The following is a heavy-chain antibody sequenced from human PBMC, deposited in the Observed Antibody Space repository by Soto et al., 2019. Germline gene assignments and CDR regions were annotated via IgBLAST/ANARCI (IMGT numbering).Heavy chain of an antibody. D-gene: IGHD6-13*01. Sequence: GGSLRLSCAASGFTVSSNYMSWVRQAPGKGLEWVSVIYSGGSTYYADSVKGRFTISRDNSKNTLYLQMNSLRAEDTAVYYCARVVKFGIAAGGIGYWGQGTLVTVSS. CDR1: GFTVSSNY. V-gene: IGHV3-53*01. J-gene: IGHJ4*02. CDR2: IYSGGST. CDR3: ARVVKFGIAAGGIGY.